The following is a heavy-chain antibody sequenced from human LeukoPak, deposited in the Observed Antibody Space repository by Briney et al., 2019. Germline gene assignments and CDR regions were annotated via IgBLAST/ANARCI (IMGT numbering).Heavy chain of an antibody. V-gene: IGHV5-51*01. CDR3: ARHCSGGTCYRDYYYYYGMDV. J-gene: IGHJ6*02. D-gene: IGHD2-15*01. Sequence: KPGESLKISCKGSGYSFTNYWIGWVRQMPGKGLECMGIIYPGDSHTRYSPSFQGQVTISADKSISTAYLQWSSLKASDTAIYYCARHCSGGTCYRDYYYYYGMDVWGQGTTVTVSS. CDR1: GYSFTNYW. CDR2: IYPGDSHT.